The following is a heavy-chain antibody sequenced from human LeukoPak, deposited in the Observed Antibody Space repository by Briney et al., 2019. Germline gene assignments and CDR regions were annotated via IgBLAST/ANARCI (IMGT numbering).Heavy chain of an antibody. CDR1: GGSISSYY. CDR3: ARHSGGYCSGGSCYSDY. CDR2: IYYSGST. D-gene: IGHD2-15*01. V-gene: IGHV4-59*01. Sequence: SETLSLTCTVSGGSISSYYWSWIRQPPGKGLEWIGYIYYSGSTNYNPSLKSRVTISVDTSKNQFSLKLSSVTAADTAVYYCARHSGGYCSGGSCYSDYWGQGTLVSVSS. J-gene: IGHJ4*02.